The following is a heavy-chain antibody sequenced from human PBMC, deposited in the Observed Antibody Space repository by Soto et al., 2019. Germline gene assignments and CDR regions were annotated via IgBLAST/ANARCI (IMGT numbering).Heavy chain of an antibody. V-gene: IGHV3-30-3*01. J-gene: IGHJ4*02. CDR1: GFTFSSYA. CDR3: ARDSVDSSGLYGCFDY. D-gene: IGHD3-22*01. CDR2: ISYDGSNK. Sequence: PGGSLRLSCAASGFTFSSYAMHWVRQAPGKGLEWVAVISYDGSNKYYADSVKGRFTISRDNSKNTLYLQMNSLRAEDTAVYYCARDSVDSSGLYGCFDYWGQGTLVTVSS.